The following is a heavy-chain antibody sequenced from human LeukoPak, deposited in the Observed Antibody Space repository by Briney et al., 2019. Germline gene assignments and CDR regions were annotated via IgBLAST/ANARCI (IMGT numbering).Heavy chain of an antibody. CDR2: IKGDGSSR. CDR3: AGVVGGSYPPVEAFDI. D-gene: IGHD2-8*01. V-gene: IGHV3-74*01. J-gene: IGHJ3*02. Sequence: PGGSLRLSCAASGFTISAYWMHWVRQVPGEGLVWVSRIKGDGSSRNYADSVKGRFTISRDNAKNTLYLQMSSLRADDTAVYYGAGVVGGSYPPVEAFDIWGQGTMVTVSS. CDR1: GFTISAYW.